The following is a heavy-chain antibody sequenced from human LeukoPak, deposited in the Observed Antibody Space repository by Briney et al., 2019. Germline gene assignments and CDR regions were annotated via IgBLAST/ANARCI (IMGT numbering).Heavy chain of an antibody. CDR1: GFTFSSYS. D-gene: IGHD3-10*01. J-gene: IGHJ4*02. Sequence: GGSLRLSCVGSGFTFSSYSMNWVRQAPGKGLEWISDISSSSSTTYYTDSAKGRFTISRDNAKNSLYLRMNSLRAEDTAVYYCARDLGAGYWGQGTLVTVSS. V-gene: IGHV3-48*01. CDR2: ISSSSSTT. CDR3: ARDLGAGY.